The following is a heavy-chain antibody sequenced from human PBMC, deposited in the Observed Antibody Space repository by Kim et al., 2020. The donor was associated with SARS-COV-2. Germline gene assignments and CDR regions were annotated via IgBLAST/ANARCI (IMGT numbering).Heavy chain of an antibody. V-gene: IGHV3-30*18. CDR2: ISYDGSNK. CDR1: GFTFSSYG. CDR3: AKDRSDCSSTSCRRFDY. J-gene: IGHJ4*02. D-gene: IGHD2-2*01. Sequence: GGSLRLSCAASGFTFSSYGMHWVRQAPGKGLEWVAVISYDGSNKYYADSVKGRFTISRDNSKNTLYLQMNSLRAEDTAVYYCAKDRSDCSSTSCRRFDYWGQGTLVTVSS.